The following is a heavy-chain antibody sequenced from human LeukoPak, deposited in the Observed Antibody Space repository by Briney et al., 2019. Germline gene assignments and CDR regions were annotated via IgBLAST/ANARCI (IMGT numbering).Heavy chain of an antibody. CDR1: GGTFISYA. CDR3: ARGRYSGYYDILTGYSPHFDY. CDR2: IIPIFGTA. V-gene: IGHV1-69*01. Sequence: SVKVSRKASGGTFISYAISWVRQAPGRGLEWMGGIIPIFGTANYAQKFQGRVTITADESTSTAYMELSSLRSDDTAVYYCARGRYSGYYDILTGYSPHFDYWGQGTLVTVSS. J-gene: IGHJ4*02. D-gene: IGHD3-9*01.